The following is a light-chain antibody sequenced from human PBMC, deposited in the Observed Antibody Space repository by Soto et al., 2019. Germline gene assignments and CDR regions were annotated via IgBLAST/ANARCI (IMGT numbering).Light chain of an antibody. CDR3: SSYTSSSTYV. J-gene: IGLJ1*01. Sequence: QSVLTXPASVSGSPGQSITISCTGTSSDVGGYDYVSWYQQHPDKAPKLMIYDVTNRPSGVSNRFSGSKSGNTASLTISGLQAEDEADYYCSSYTSSSTYVFGTGTKVTVL. CDR2: DVT. CDR1: SSDVGGYDY. V-gene: IGLV2-14*03.